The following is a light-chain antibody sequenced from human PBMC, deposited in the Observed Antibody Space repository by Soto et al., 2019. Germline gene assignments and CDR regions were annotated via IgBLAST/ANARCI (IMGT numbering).Light chain of an antibody. CDR2: EVS. Sequence: QSVLTQPASVAGSPGQSITISCAGTSSDVGGYDFVSWYQHHPGRAPKLLIYEVSGRPSGVSYRFSGSKSGNTASLIISGLQAQDEASYYCSSYGSSGTTVFGTGTKVTVL. V-gene: IGLV2-14*01. CDR1: SSDVGGYDF. CDR3: SSYGSSGTTV. J-gene: IGLJ1*01.